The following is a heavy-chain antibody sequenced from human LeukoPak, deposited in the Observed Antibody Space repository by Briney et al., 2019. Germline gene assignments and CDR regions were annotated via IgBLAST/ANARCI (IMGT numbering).Heavy chain of an antibody. J-gene: IGHJ4*02. V-gene: IGHV3-74*01. CDR3: ARDAHLIVGAYYFDY. Sequence: GGSLRLSCAASGFTFSTYWIHWVRQAPGKGLVWVSHINGDGSSTSYADSVKGRFAISRNNSKNTLYLQMNSLRAEDTAVYYCARDAHLIVGAYYFDYWGQGTLVTVSS. CDR2: INGDGSST. CDR1: GFTFSTYW. D-gene: IGHD1-26*01.